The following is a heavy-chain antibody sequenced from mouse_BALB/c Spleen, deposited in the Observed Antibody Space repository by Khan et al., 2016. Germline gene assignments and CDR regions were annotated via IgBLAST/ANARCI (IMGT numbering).Heavy chain of an antibody. CDR2: IKTYSGEA. D-gene: IGHD6-1*01. Sequence: QIQLVQSGPELKKPGETVKISCKASGYAFTNYGMNWVKQAPGKGLKWMGWIKTYSGEATYADDFKGRFAFSLETSASTAYLQINSLKNEDMATYFCTRRRQLDLYDAMDYWGQGTSVTVSS. V-gene: IGHV9-1*02. J-gene: IGHJ4*01. CDR3: TRRRQLDLYDAMDY. CDR1: GYAFTNYG.